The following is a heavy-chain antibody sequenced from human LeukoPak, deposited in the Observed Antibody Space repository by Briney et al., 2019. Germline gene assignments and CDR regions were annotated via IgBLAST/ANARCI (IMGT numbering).Heavy chain of an antibody. Sequence: SETLSLTCTVSGGSIRDFYWSWIRQSPQRGLEFIGYIQSSGSTEYNPSLKSRVTISVDTSKNQFSLKLKPVTAADTAAYYCASLAVPFGWYGGSYYWYMDVWGKGTTVTVSS. V-gene: IGHV4-59*01. CDR2: IQSSGST. J-gene: IGHJ6*03. CDR3: ASLAVPFGWYGGSYYWYMDV. D-gene: IGHD6-19*01. CDR1: GGSIRDFY.